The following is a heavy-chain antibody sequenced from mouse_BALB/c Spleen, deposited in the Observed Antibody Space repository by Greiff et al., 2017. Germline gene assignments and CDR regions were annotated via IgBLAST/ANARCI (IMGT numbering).Heavy chain of an antibody. CDR3: ARMGAYGKAMDY. D-gene: IGHD2-1*01. V-gene: IGHV2-6-4*01. CDR1: GFSLSSYS. CDR2: IWGGGST. Sequence: VQLVESGPGLVAPSQSLSITCTVSGFSLSSYSVHWVRQPLGKGLEWLGMIWGGGSTDYNSALKSRLSISKDNSKSQVFLKMNSLQTDDTAMYYCARMGAYGKAMDYWGQGTSVTVSS. J-gene: IGHJ4*01.